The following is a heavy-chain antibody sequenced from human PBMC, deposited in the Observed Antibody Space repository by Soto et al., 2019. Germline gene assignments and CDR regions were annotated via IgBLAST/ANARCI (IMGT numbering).Heavy chain of an antibody. CDR3: ARISTAIVVVPAAKMDV. CDR1: GGSISSGGYY. D-gene: IGHD2-2*01. Sequence: SETLSLTCTVSGGSISSGGYYWSWIRQHPGKGLEWIGYIYYSGSTYYNPSLKSRVTISVDTSKNQFSLKLSSVTAADTAVYYCARISTAIVVVPAAKMDVWGKGTTVTVSS. V-gene: IGHV4-31*03. CDR2: IYYSGST. J-gene: IGHJ6*04.